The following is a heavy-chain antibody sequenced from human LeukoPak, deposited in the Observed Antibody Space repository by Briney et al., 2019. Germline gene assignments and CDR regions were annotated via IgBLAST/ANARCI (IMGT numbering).Heavy chain of an antibody. D-gene: IGHD1-7*01. Sequence: GGSLRLSCAASGFTFRSYWMTWVRQAPGKGLEWVAIIKQDGGEKYYVDSVTGRFTISRDNAKSSLYLQMNSLRAEDTAVYYCARDNGNYVFDYWGQGTLVTVSS. V-gene: IGHV3-7*01. J-gene: IGHJ4*02. CDR1: GFTFRSYW. CDR3: ARDNGNYVFDY. CDR2: IKQDGGEK.